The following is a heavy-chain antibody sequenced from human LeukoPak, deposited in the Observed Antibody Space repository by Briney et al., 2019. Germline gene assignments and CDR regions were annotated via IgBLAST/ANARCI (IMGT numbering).Heavy chain of an antibody. D-gene: IGHD5-24*01. J-gene: IGHJ4*02. Sequence: PGGSLRLSCAASGFTVSSNYMSWVRQAPGKGLEWVSVIYSGGSTYYADSVKGRFTISRGNSKNTQYLQMNSLRAEDTAVYYCARDRRDGNYFDYWGQGTLVTVSS. CDR2: IYSGGST. V-gene: IGHV3-66*02. CDR3: ARDRRDGNYFDY. CDR1: GFTVSSNY.